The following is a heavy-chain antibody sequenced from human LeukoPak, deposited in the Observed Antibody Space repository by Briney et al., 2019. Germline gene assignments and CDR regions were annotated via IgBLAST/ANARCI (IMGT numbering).Heavy chain of an antibody. D-gene: IGHD3-3*01. V-gene: IGHV4-34*01. CDR2: INHSGST. J-gene: IGHJ5*02. CDR3: ARASYDFWSGYYTQGFDP. CDR1: GGSFSGYY. Sequence: SETLSLTCAVYGGSFSGYYWSWIRQPPGKGLEWTGEINHSGSTNYNPSLKSRVTISVDTSKNQFSLKLSSVTAADTAVYYCARASYDFWSGYYTQGFDPWGQGTLVTVSS.